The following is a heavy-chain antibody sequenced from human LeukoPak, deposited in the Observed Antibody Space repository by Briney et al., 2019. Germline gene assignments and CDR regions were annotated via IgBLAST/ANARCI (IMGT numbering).Heavy chain of an antibody. CDR1: GYTFTGYY. CDR3: ARLNLWSGYYLFDP. D-gene: IGHD3-3*01. J-gene: IGHJ5*02. V-gene: IGHV1-2*02. Sequence: ASVKVSCKASGYTFTGYYMHWVRQPPAQGLEWMGWINPNSGGTNYAQKFQGRVTMTRDTSISTAYMELSRLRSDDTAVYYCARLNLWSGYYLFDPWGQGTLVTVSS. CDR2: INPNSGGT.